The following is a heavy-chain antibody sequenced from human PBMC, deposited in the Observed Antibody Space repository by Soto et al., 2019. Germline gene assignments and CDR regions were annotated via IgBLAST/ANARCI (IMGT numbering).Heavy chain of an antibody. CDR3: ASHADRRDSPERYSYSYAMDV. CDR1: GYSFTSYW. D-gene: IGHD2-21*01. V-gene: IGHV5-10-1*01. Sequence: GESLKISCKGSGYSFTSYWISWVRQMPGKGLEWMGRIDPSDSYTNYSPSFQGHVTISADKSISTAYLQWSSLKASDTAMYCCASHADRRDSPERYSYSYAMDVWGQGTTVTVSS. J-gene: IGHJ6*02. CDR2: IDPSDSYT.